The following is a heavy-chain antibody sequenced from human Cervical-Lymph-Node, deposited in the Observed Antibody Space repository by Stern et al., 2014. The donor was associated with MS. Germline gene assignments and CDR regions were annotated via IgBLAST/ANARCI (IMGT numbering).Heavy chain of an antibody. J-gene: IGHJ4*02. CDR1: GGSISSSTYY. V-gene: IGHV4-39*01. CDR2: IDYSGTP. CDR3: ARPKAGPFDF. D-gene: IGHD6-19*01. Sequence: QVQLQESGPGLVKPSETLSLTCTVSGGSISSSTYYWGWIRQPPGKGLEWIAIIDYSGTPSYTPPPESRLTIFVDTSKNQFSLRLRSVTAADTAVYYCARPKAGPFDFWGQGTQVTVSS.